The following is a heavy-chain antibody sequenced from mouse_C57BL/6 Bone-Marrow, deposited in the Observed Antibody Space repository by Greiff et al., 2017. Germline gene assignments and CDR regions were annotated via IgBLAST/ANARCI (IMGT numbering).Heavy chain of an antibody. CDR1: GFTFSDYG. J-gene: IGHJ4*01. V-gene: IGHV5-17*01. Sequence: EVQVVESGGGLVKPGGSLKLSCAASGFTFSDYGMHWVRQAPEKGLEWVAYISSGSSTIYYADTVKGRVTISRDKAKNTLFLQLTSLRSDDTAMYYCARNSPYAMDDWGQGTSVTVSS. D-gene: IGHD2-12*01. CDR3: ARNSPYAMDD. CDR2: ISSGSSTI.